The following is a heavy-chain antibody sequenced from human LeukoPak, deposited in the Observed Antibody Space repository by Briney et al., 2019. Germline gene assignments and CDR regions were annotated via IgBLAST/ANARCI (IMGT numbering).Heavy chain of an antibody. D-gene: IGHD1-14*01. J-gene: IGHJ6*03. CDR2: IIPIFGTA. V-gene: IGHV1-69*13. Sequence: SVKVSCKASGGTFSSYAISWVRQAPGQGLEWMGGIIPIFGTANYAQKFQGRVTITADESTSTAYMELSSLRSEDTAVFYCARVLHRYYYYYMDVWGKGTTVTVSS. CDR1: GGTFSSYA. CDR3: ARVLHRYYYYYMDV.